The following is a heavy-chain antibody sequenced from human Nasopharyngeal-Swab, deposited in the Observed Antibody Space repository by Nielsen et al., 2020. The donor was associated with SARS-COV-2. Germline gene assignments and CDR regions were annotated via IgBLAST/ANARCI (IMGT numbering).Heavy chain of an antibody. V-gene: IGHV3-7*01. D-gene: IGHD1-26*01. CDR3: VRMGDYTWNGFDI. Sequence: VRRAPGKGLEWVANIKKDGSEKYYVDSVKGRFTISRDNTKNSVYLQMNSLRAEDTAVYYCVRMGDYTWNGFDIWGQGTMVTVSS. CDR2: IKKDGSEK. J-gene: IGHJ3*02.